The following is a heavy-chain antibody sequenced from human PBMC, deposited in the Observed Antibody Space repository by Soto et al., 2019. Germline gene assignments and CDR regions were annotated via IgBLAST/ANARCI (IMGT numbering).Heavy chain of an antibody. CDR3: AKNRAPRGMVTLFEEEED. J-gene: IGHJ4*02. Sequence: WTWIRQPPGKGLEWIGYIYQTGSTDSNPSLKSRVTISLDTAKNQFSLKLTSVTAADTAIYYCAKNRAPRGMVTLFEEEEDWGRGILVTVSS. D-gene: IGHD2-21*02. V-gene: IGHV4-59*01. CDR2: IYQTGST.